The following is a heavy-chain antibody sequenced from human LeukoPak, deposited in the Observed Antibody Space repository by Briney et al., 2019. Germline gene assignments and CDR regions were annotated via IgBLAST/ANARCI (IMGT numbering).Heavy chain of an antibody. Sequence: ASVKVSGKASVYTFTTYGISGVGQAPGQGLEWMGWISAYNGNTNYAQKLQGRVTMTTDTSTSTAYMELRSLRSDDTAFYYCARAAGNTWFDPWGQGTLVTVSS. V-gene: IGHV1-18*01. J-gene: IGHJ5*02. CDR2: ISAYNGNT. CDR3: ARAAGNTWFDP. CDR1: VYTFTTYG.